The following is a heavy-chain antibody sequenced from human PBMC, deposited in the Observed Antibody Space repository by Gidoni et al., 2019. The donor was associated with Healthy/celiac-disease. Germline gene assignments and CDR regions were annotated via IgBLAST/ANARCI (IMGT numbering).Heavy chain of an antibody. CDR1: GFTFDDYA. D-gene: IGHD2-2*01. CDR2: ISWNSGSI. J-gene: IGHJ4*02. V-gene: IGHV3-9*01. Sequence: EVQLVESGGGLVQPGRSLRLSCAASGFTFDDYAMHWVRQAPGKGLEWVSGISWNSGSIGYADSVKGRFTISRDNAKNSLYLQMNSLRAEDTALYYCAKGRVVPGLAVDGGQPLDYWGQGTLVTVSS. CDR3: AKGRVVPGLAVDGGQPLDY.